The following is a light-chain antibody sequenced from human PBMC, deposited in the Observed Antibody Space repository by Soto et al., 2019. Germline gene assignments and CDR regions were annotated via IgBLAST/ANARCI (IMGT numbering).Light chain of an antibody. CDR3: CSYAGSSTYG. CDR1: SSDVGSYNL. CDR2: EVS. V-gene: IGLV2-23*02. J-gene: IGLJ1*01. Sequence: QSALTQPASVSGSPGQSITISCTGTSSDVGSYNLVSWYQQHPGKAPKLMIYEVSKRPSGVSNRFSGSKSGNTASLTISWLQAEDEADYYCCSYAGSSTYGFGTGTKVTVL.